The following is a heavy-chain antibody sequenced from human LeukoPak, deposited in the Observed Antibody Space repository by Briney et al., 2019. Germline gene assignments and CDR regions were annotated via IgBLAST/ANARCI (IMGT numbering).Heavy chain of an antibody. CDR3: ASYRQWELDP. D-gene: IGHD1-26*01. J-gene: IGHJ5*02. Sequence: GASVKVSCKASGGTFSSYAISWARQAPGQGLEWMGRIIPIFGTANYAQKFQGRVTITTDESTSIAYMELSSLRSEDTAVYYCASYRQWELDPWGQGTLVTVSS. V-gene: IGHV1-69*05. CDR1: GGTFSSYA. CDR2: IIPIFGTA.